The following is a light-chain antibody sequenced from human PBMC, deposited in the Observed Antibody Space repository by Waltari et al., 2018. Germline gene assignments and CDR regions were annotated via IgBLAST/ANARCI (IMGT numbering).Light chain of an antibody. V-gene: IGLV2-8*01. J-gene: IGLJ1*01. CDR1: SSDVGGYNY. Sequence: QSALTQPPSASGSPGQSVTIPCTGTSSDVGGYNYVSWYQQYPGKAPQLIIYEVSKRPSGVPNRFSGSKSGNTASLTVSGLQPEDEADYFCSSYAGRRYVFGTGTMVTVL. CDR3: SSYAGRRYV. CDR2: EVS.